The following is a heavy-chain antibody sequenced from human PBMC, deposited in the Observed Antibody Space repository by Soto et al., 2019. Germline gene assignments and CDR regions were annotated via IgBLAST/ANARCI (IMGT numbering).Heavy chain of an antibody. J-gene: IGHJ4*02. V-gene: IGHV3-11*01. Sequence: GGSLRLSCAASGFTFSYYYMSWIRQAPGKGLEWVSYISSSGSTIYYADSVKGRFTISRDNAKNSLYLQMNSLRAEDTAVYYCASFQYYDSSGYSYWGQGTLVTVSS. CDR2: ISSSGSTI. D-gene: IGHD3-22*01. CDR3: ASFQYYDSSGYSY. CDR1: GFTFSYYY.